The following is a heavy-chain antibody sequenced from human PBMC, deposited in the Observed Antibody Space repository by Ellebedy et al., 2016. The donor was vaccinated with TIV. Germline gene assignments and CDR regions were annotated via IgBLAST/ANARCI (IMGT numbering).Heavy chain of an antibody. D-gene: IGHD3-10*01. Sequence: GGSLRLXXAASGFTFSSYDMHWVRQATGKGLEWVSAIGTAGATYYPGSVKGRFTISRENAKNSLYLQMNSLRAGDTAVYYCARGLLWFGESHSMDVWGQGTTVTVSS. CDR1: GFTFSSYD. CDR2: IGTAGAT. J-gene: IGHJ6*02. V-gene: IGHV3-13*01. CDR3: ARGLLWFGESHSMDV.